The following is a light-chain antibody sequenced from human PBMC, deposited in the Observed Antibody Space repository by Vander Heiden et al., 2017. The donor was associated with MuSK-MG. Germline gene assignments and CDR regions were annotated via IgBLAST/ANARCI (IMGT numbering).Light chain of an antibody. V-gene: IGKV3-15*01. Sequence: EIVMTQSPATLSVSPGERATLSCRASQSVSSNLAWYQQKPGQAPRLLIYGASTRATGLPARFRRSGSRPEFTLTISIRQSEDFAVYYCQQHNNWPSLTFGGGTKVEIK. CDR3: QQHNNWPSLT. CDR1: QSVSSN. J-gene: IGKJ4*01. CDR2: GAS.